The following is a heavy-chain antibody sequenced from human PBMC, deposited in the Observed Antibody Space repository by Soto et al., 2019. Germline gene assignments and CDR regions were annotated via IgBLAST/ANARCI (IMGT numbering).Heavy chain of an antibody. J-gene: IGHJ5*02. CDR1: GYTFSNYG. Sequence: GASVKVSCKTSGYTFSNYGITWVRQAPGQPLEWLGWISLYSDGTDYAQKFQGRVSMTTDTSTTTAYMELRSLRSDDTAVYYCARVVPGAEAWFGPWGQGTLVTVSS. D-gene: IGHD2-2*01. V-gene: IGHV1-18*01. CDR2: ISLYSDGT. CDR3: ARVVPGAEAWFGP.